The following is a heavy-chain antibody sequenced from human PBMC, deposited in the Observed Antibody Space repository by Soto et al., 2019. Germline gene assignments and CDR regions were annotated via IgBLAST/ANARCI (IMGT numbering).Heavy chain of an antibody. J-gene: IGHJ5*02. D-gene: IGHD3-10*01. V-gene: IGHV4-34*01. CDR3: ATSLWFGTQVEL. CDR2: ISRSGTT. CDR1: GGYFNDNY. Sequence: QVQLQQWGAGLLKPSGTLSLSCAVYGGYFNDNYYTWFRQPPGKGLEWIGEISRSGTTKYIPSLKSRAPISFDTSKTQVSLKVTSVTAADTAVYYCATSLWFGTQVELWGQGALVTVSS.